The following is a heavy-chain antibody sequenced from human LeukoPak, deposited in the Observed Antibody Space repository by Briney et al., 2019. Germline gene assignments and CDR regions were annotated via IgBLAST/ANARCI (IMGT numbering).Heavy chain of an antibody. V-gene: IGHV3-30*02. CDR1: GFTFSSYG. Sequence: GGSLRLSXAASGFTFSSYGMHWVCQAPGKGLEWVAFIRYDGSNKYYADSVKGRFTISRDNSKNTLYLQMNSLRAEDTAVYYCARDPDPPGNYFDYWGQGTLVTVSS. J-gene: IGHJ4*02. D-gene: IGHD1-14*01. CDR2: IRYDGSNK. CDR3: ARDPDPPGNYFDY.